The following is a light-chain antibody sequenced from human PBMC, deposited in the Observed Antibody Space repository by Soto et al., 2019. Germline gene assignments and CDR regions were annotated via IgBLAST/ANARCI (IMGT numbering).Light chain of an antibody. J-gene: IGKJ1*01. CDR1: QGISSY. V-gene: IGKV1-8*01. CDR2: AAS. Sequence: AIRMTQSPSSFSASTGDRVTITCRASQGISSYLAWYQQKPGKAPKLLIYAASTLQSGVPSMFSGSGSGTDFTLTISCLQSEDFATYYCQQYYSYPPWTFGQGTKVEIK. CDR3: QQYYSYPPWT.